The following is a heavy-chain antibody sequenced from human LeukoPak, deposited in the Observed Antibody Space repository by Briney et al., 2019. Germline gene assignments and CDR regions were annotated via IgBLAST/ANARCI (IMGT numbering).Heavy chain of an antibody. V-gene: IGHV1-46*01. CDR3: ARDLGYCTNGVCYGIDC. J-gene: IGHJ4*02. CDR2: INPSGGST. CDR1: GYTFTSYY. Sequence: ASVKVSCKASGYTFTSYYMHWVRQAPGQGLEWMGIINPSGGSTSYAQKFQGRVTMTRDTSTSTVYMELSSLRSEDTAVYYCARDLGYCTNGVCYGIDCWGQGTLVTVSS. D-gene: IGHD2-8*01.